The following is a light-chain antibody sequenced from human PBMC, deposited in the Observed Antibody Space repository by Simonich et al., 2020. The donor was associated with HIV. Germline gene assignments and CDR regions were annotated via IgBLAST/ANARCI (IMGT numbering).Light chain of an antibody. V-gene: IGLV3-21*03. J-gene: IGLJ2*01. CDR2: DDS. CDR3: QVWDSSSDHVV. Sequence: SYVLTQPPSVSVAPGKTARITCGGNNIGSYSVHWYQQKPGQAPVLVVCDDSDRPSGIPGRCSGSNAGNTATLTISRVEAGDEADYYCQVWDSSSDHVVFGGGTKLTVL. CDR1: NIGSYS.